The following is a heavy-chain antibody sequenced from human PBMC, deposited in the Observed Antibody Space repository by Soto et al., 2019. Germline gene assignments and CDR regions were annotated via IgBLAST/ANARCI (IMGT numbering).Heavy chain of an antibody. Sequence: GGSLRLSCAASGFTFSNAWMNWVRQAPGKGLEWVGRIKSKTDGGTTDYAAPVKGRFTISRDDSKNTLYLQMNSLKTEDTAVYYCTTSTTVTTGPYGMDVWGQGTTVTVSS. V-gene: IGHV3-15*07. CDR1: GFTFSNAW. CDR3: TTSTTVTTGPYGMDV. D-gene: IGHD4-17*01. CDR2: IKSKTDGGTT. J-gene: IGHJ6*02.